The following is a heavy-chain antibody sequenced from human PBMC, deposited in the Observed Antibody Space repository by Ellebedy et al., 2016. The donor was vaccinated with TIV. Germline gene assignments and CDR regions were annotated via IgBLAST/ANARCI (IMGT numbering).Heavy chain of an antibody. V-gene: IGHV3-7*01. D-gene: IGHD3-10*02. Sequence: GESLKISCAASGFTFSSYWMSWVRQAPGKGLEWVANIKQDGSEKYYMDSVKGRFTISRDNAKNLRYLQMNSLRPEDTAVYYCAEIADVRLDPWGQGTLVSVSS. CDR2: IKQDGSEK. J-gene: IGHJ5*02. CDR1: GFTFSSYW. CDR3: AEIADVRLDP.